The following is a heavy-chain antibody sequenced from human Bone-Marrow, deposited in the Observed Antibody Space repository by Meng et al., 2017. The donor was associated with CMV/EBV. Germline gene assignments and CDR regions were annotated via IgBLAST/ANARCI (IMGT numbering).Heavy chain of an antibody. CDR1: GFTFSDHY. CDR2: TRNKANSYTT. Sequence: GESLKISCAASGFTFSDHYMDWVRQAPGKGLEWVGRTRNKANSYTTEYAASVKGRFTISRDDSKNSLYLQMNSLKTEDTAVYYCAREGSSSYGMAVWGQGPTVTCSS. V-gene: IGHV3-72*01. J-gene: IGHJ6*01. CDR3: AREGSSSYGMAV. D-gene: IGHD3-10*01.